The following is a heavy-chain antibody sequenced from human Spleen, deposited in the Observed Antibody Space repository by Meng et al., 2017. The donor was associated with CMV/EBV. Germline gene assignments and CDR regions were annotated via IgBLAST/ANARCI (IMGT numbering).Heavy chain of an antibody. V-gene: IGHV4-34*01. CDR1: GGSFSGYY. CDR3: ARAKDGSYATYYYYYAMDV. Sequence: SETLSLTCAVYGGSFSGYYWNWIRQSPGKGLEWIGEINHGGSTKYNPSLKSRVTISLDTSKNQFSLKLSSVTAADTAVYYCARAKDGSYATYYYYYAMDVWGQGTAVTVSS. CDR2: INHGGST. J-gene: IGHJ6*02. D-gene: IGHD2-2*01.